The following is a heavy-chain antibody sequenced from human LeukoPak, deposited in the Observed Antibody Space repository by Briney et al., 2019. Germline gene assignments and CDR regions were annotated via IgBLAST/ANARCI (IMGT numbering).Heavy chain of an antibody. CDR3: ARDKAAYYFDY. V-gene: IGHV3-9*01. J-gene: IGHJ4*02. CDR1: GFTFDDYA. CDR2: ISWNSGSI. Sequence: GGSLRLSCAASGFTFDDYAMHWARQAPGKGLEWVSGISWNSGSIGYADSVKGRFTISRDNAKNTLYLQMNSLRAEDTAVYYCARDKAAYYFDYWGQGTLVTVSS.